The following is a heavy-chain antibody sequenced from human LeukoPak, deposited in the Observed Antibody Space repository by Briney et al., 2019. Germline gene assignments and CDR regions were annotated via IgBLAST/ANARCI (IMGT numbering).Heavy chain of an antibody. J-gene: IGHJ4*02. D-gene: IGHD6-13*01. Sequence: GASVTVSFKASLYTFTSYGISWVRQAPGQGLEWMGWISAYNGNTNIAQMLQGRVTMTTETSTSTAYMELRSLRSDDTAVYYGARAELAYSSSWQATLPDYWGQGTLVTVAS. CDR2: ISAYNGNT. CDR1: LYTFTSYG. CDR3: ARAELAYSSSWQATLPDY. V-gene: IGHV1-18*01.